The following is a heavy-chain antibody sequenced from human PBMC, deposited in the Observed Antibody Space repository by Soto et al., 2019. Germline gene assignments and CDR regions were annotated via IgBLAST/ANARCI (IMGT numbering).Heavy chain of an antibody. Sequence: QVQLVQSGAEVKKPGASVKVSCKASGYTFTGYYMHWVRQAPGQGLEWMGWINPNSGGTNYAQKFQGWVPMTRDTSISTAYMELSRLRSDETAVYYCARSESGLYYYDSSGYSQFDYWGQGTLVTVSS. CDR1: GYTFTGYY. CDR3: ARSESGLYYYDSSGYSQFDY. CDR2: INPNSGGT. V-gene: IGHV1-2*04. J-gene: IGHJ4*02. D-gene: IGHD3-22*01.